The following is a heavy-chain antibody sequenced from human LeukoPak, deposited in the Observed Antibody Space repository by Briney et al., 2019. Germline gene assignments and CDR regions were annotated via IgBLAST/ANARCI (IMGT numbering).Heavy chain of an antibody. CDR1: GFTFSNFG. V-gene: IGHV3-30*03. J-gene: IGHJ4*02. Sequence: GGSLRLSCAASGFTFSNFGMHWVRHAPGKGLEWVAVISYDGSNKYYADSVKGRFTISRDNAKNSLYLQMNSLRAEDTAVYYCARDTYYYGSGSYPPDYWGQGTLVTVSS. CDR2: ISYDGSNK. CDR3: ARDTYYYGSGSYPPDY. D-gene: IGHD3-10*01.